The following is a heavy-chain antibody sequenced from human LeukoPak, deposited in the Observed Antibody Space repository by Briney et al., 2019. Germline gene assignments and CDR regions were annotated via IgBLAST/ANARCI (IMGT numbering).Heavy chain of an antibody. CDR2: INPNSRTI. D-gene: IGHD3-16*01. CDR3: ARTLGDYFDH. CDR1: GFTFSDYS. J-gene: IGHJ4*02. Sequence: GGSLRLSCAASGFTFSDYSMNWVRQAPGKGLEWVSYINPNSRTIYYADSVKGRFTISRDNAKNSLYLQMNSLRAEDTAVYYCARTLGDYFDHWGQGTLVTVSS. V-gene: IGHV3-48*04.